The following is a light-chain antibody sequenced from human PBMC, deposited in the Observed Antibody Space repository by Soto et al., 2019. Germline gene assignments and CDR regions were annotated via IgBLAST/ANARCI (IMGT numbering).Light chain of an antibody. V-gene: IGKV1-5*03. CDR1: QSISSW. Sequence: DIQMTQSPSTLSASVGDRVTITCRASQSISSWLAWYQQKPGKAPKVLIHKASSLESGVPSRFSGSGSGTEFTLTISSLQPDDFATYYCLQYDSYSWTFGQGTKVEIK. J-gene: IGKJ1*01. CDR2: KAS. CDR3: LQYDSYSWT.